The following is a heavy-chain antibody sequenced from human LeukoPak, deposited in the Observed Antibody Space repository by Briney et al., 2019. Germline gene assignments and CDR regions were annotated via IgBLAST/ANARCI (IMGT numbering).Heavy chain of an antibody. J-gene: IGHJ3*02. D-gene: IGHD3-22*01. Sequence: SETLSLTCTVSGGSISSYYWSWIRQPPGKGLEWIGYIYYSGSTNYNPSPKSRVTISVDTSKNQFSLKLSSVTAADTAVYYCAGRDYYDSSGYHDAFDIWGQGTMVTVSS. CDR1: GGSISSYY. CDR2: IYYSGST. V-gene: IGHV4-59*01. CDR3: AGRDYYDSSGYHDAFDI.